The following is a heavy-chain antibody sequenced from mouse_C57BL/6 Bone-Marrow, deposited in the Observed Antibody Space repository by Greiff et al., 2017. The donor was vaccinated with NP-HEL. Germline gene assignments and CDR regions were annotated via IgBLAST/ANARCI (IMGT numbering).Heavy chain of an antibody. V-gene: IGHV5-4*01. Sequence: EVKVEESGGGLVKPGGSLKLSCAASGFTFSSYAMSWVRQTPEKRLEWVATISDGGSYTYYPDNVKGRFTISRDNAKNNLYLQMSHLKYEDTAMYYCAREDGNYGSWFAYWGQGTLVTVSA. CDR1: GFTFSSYA. CDR2: ISDGGSYT. J-gene: IGHJ3*01. D-gene: IGHD2-1*01. CDR3: AREDGNYGSWFAY.